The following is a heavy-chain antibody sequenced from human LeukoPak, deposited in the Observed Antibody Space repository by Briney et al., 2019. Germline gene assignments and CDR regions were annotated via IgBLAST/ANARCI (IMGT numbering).Heavy chain of an antibody. CDR2: ISGDGGST. CDR3: AKSWQYSKTWVDY. CDR1: GFTFSICA. D-gene: IGHD6-6*01. J-gene: IGHJ4*02. Sequence: GGSLRLSCAASGFTFSICAMSWLRQAPGKGLEGVSGISGDGGSTYYADSVKGRFTISRDNSKNTLYVQLNSLRAEDTAVYYCAKSWQYSKTWVDYWGQGTLVTVSS. V-gene: IGHV3-23*01.